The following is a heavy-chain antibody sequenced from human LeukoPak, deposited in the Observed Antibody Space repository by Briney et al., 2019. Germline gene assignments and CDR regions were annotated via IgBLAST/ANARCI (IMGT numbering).Heavy chain of an antibody. J-gene: IGHJ4*02. D-gene: IGHD2-2*01. Sequence: RAGGSLRLSCAASGFTVSSNYMTWVRQAPGKGLVWVSRITSDGSSTSSADSVKGRFTISSDNAKNTLYLQMNSLRAEDTAVYYCARGDQFDYWSQGTLVTVSS. CDR3: ARGDQFDY. V-gene: IGHV3-74*01. CDR1: GFTVSSNY. CDR2: ITSDGSST.